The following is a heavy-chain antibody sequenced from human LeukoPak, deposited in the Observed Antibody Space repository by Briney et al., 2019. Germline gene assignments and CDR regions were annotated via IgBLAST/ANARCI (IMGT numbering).Heavy chain of an antibody. CDR3: GRDALVGYFSYYYMDV. CDR1: DDSFSSHY. D-gene: IGHD2-15*01. CDR2: ISYIGST. Sequence: SETLSLTCAVSDDSFSSHYWTWIRQPPGKGLEWIGYISYIGSTNYNPSLKSRVTISIDTSKNQFSLKLSSVTAADTAVYYCGRDALVGYFSYYYMDVWGKGTTVTVSS. J-gene: IGHJ6*03. V-gene: IGHV4-59*11.